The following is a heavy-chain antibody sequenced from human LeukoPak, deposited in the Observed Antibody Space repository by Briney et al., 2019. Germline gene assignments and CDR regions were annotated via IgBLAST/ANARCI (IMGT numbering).Heavy chain of an antibody. D-gene: IGHD6-19*01. CDR1: GGSISSGGYY. CDR2: IYYSGST. V-gene: IGHV4-31*03. CDR3: ARDDSSGWAFDY. J-gene: IGHJ4*02. Sequence: SETLSLTCTVSGGSISSGGYYWSWIRQHPGKGLEWIGYIYYSGSTYYNPSLKSRVTISVDTSKNQFSLKLSSVTAADTAVYYCARDDSSGWAFDYWGQGTLGTVSS.